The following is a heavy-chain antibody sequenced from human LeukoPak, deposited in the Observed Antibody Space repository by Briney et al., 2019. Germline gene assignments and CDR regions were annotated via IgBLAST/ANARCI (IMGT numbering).Heavy chain of an antibody. CDR3: ARDRALVDTAMARSFDY. D-gene: IGHD5-18*01. CDR2: IYYSGST. V-gene: IGHV4-59*12. CDR1: GGSISSYY. J-gene: IGHJ4*02. Sequence: SETLSLTCTVSGGSISSYYWSWIRQPPGKGLEWIGYIYYSGSTNYNPSLKSRVTISVDTSKNQFSLKLSSVTAADTAVYYCARDRALVDTAMARSFDYWGQGTLVTVSS.